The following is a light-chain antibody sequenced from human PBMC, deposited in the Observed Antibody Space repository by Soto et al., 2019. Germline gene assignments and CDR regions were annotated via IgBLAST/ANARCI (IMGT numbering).Light chain of an antibody. CDR3: QQDNSFPLT. J-gene: IGKJ3*01. CDR1: QGISSW. CDR2: SAS. Sequence: DIQMTQSPSSVPASVGDRGTISCRASQGISSWLAWYQQKPGKAPSLLIYSASTLYSGVPSRFRGSGSGTDVTLTISSLQPEDSATYYCQQDNSFPLTFGPGTKVDIK. V-gene: IGKV1-12*01.